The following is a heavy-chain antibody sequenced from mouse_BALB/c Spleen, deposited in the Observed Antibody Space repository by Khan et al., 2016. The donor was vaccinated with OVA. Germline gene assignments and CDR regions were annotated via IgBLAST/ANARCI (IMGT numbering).Heavy chain of an antibody. J-gene: IGHJ2*01. CDR1: GYTFTNYW. D-gene: IGHD2-10*01. V-gene: IGHV1S81*02. Sequence: QVQLQQSGAELVKPGASVKLSCKASGYTFTNYWVHWVKQRPGQGLEWIGEIYPGDGRSTYNEKFKTKATLTVDRSSSPAYMQLSSLTSEDSSVYYCARNAYFGNYFDYWGQGTTLTVSS. CDR2: IYPGDGRS. CDR3: ARNAYFGNYFDY.